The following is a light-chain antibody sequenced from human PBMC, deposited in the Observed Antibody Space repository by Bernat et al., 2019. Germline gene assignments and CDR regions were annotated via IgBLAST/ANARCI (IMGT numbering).Light chain of an antibody. CDR2: RDN. CDR1: RLGGKF. Sequence: SSELTQPPSVSVSPGQIARITCSGERLGGKFTCWYQQKTGQSPVVVIYRDNMRPSGISERFSGSHSGNIATLTITGTQPMDEADYYCQAWDSSAGFFGGGTKLTVL. J-gene: IGLJ2*01. V-gene: IGLV3-1*01. CDR3: QAWDSSAGF.